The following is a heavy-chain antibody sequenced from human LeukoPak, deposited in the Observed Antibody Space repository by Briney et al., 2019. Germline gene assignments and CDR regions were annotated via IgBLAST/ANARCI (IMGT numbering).Heavy chain of an antibody. CDR3: ARDRGYSNFDY. Sequence: GGSLRLSCAASGFTFSDYYMSWIRQAPGKGLEWVSYISSSGSTIYYADSVKGRFTISRDNAQDSLYLQMNSLRAEDTAVYYCARDRGYSNFDYWGRGTLLTVSS. CDR2: ISSSGSTI. J-gene: IGHJ4*02. V-gene: IGHV3-11*04. CDR1: GFTFSDYY. D-gene: IGHD4-11*01.